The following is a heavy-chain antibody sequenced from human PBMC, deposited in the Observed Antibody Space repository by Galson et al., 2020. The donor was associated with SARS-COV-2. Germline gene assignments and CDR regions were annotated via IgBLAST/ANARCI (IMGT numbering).Heavy chain of an antibody. CDR1: GGSISSGGYY. J-gene: IGHJ4*02. Sequence: SETLSLTCTVSGGSISSGGYYWSWIRQHPGKGLEWIGYIYYSGSTYYNPSLKSRVTISVDTSKNQFSLKLSSVTAADTAVYYCARAGLGLCGVVSHFDYWGQGTLVTVSA. D-gene: IGHD3-3*01. V-gene: IGHV4-31*03. CDR3: ARAGLGLCGVVSHFDY. CDR2: IYYSGST.